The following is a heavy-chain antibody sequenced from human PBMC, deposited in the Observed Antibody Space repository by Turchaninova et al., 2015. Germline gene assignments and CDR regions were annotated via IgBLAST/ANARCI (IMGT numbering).Heavy chain of an antibody. Sequence: GASVKVSCTASGYSFSNYGFTWVRQAPGQGLEWMGWTNTYSGNTDYAQKFQGRVTMTTDTSTSTAYMELRSLRSDDTAVSYCSAVSRFLECFSPEVGFDPWGQGTLVTVSS. CDR1: GYSFSNYG. CDR2: TNTYSGNT. CDR3: SAVSRFLECFSPEVGFDP. V-gene: IGHV1-18*04. D-gene: IGHD3-3*01. J-gene: IGHJ5*02.